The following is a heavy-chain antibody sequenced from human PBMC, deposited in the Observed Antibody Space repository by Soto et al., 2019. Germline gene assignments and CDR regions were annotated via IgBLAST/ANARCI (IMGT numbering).Heavy chain of an antibody. J-gene: IGHJ2*01. Sequence: QVQLQESGPGLVKPSETLSLTCTVSGGSVSGGSYCWSWIRQPPGKGLECIGYVYNSGSTTYNPSLKSRVTIPVDTSKTQFSLGLSSVTAADTAVYHCARVPLTTYFDLWGRGTLVTVSS. V-gene: IGHV4-61*01. D-gene: IGHD3-9*01. CDR2: VYNSGST. CDR3: ARVPLTTYFDL. CDR1: GGSVSGGSYC.